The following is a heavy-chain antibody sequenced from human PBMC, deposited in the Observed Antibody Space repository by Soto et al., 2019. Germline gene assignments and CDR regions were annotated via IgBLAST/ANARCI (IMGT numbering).Heavy chain of an antibody. D-gene: IGHD6-13*01. Sequence: QVQLQESGPGLVKPSQTRSLTCTVSGGSLSSGGYYWSWIRQHPGKGLEWIGYLYYSGSTYYNPSLKSRVTISVDPSKNQFSLKLSSVTAADTAVYYCAIDLAPVRQQLVPPGGGFDPWGQGTLVTVSS. CDR2: LYYSGST. J-gene: IGHJ5*02. CDR1: GGSLSSGGYY. V-gene: IGHV4-31*03. CDR3: AIDLAPVRQQLVPPGGGFDP.